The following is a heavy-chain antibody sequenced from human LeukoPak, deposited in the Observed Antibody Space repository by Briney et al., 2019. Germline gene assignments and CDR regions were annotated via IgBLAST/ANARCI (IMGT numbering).Heavy chain of an antibody. CDR2: ISTGSDLK. V-gene: IGHV3-48*01. Sequence: GGSLRLSCAASGFPFSHYSMNWVRQAPGKGLEFLAYISTGSDLKSYAGSVKSRFTINRDNVMNSLSLQMNSLRVEDTAVYYCVRDLNWNFDYWGQGTLVTVSS. CDR3: VRDLNWNFDY. J-gene: IGHJ4*02. D-gene: IGHD1-20*01. CDR1: GFPFSHYS.